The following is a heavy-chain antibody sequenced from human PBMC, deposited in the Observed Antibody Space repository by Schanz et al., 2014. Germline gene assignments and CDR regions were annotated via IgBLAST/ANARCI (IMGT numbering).Heavy chain of an antibody. CDR2: ISPSGDT. CDR1: GFRFKTYE. Sequence: EVQLVESGGGLVQPGGSLRLSCAASGFRFKTYEMNWVRQVRGKGLEWVSSISPSGDTHYLASVKGRFTIARENAKSSLYLQMDHLRVEDTAAYYCAGAAVGFIVDAFDLWGRGTMVIVSS. V-gene: IGHV3-13*01. D-gene: IGHD6-19*01. CDR3: AGAAVGFIVDAFDL. J-gene: IGHJ3*01.